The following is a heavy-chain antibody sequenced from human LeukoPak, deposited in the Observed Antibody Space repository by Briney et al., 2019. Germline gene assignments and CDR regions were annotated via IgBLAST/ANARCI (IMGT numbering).Heavy chain of an antibody. V-gene: IGHV3-72*01. Sequence: GGSLRLSCVASGFTFSDHFMDWVRQAPGKGLEWVGRTRNKANDYSTEFAASVKGRFTISRDDSRNSLFLQMNSLRGEDTAVYYCARGYGPWVYYGMDVWGQGTTVTVSS. D-gene: IGHD5-18*01. CDR2: TRNKANDYST. CDR1: GFTFSDHF. CDR3: ARGYGPWVYYGMDV. J-gene: IGHJ6*02.